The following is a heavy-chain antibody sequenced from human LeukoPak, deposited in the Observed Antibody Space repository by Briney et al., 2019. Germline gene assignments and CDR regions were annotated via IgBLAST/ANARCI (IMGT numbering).Heavy chain of an antibody. CDR1: GGSISSYY. D-gene: IGHD3-10*01. CDR3: ARWSCGSRSCDY. CDR2: IYYSGST. V-gene: IGHV4-59*01. Sequence: SETLSLTCTVSGGSISSYYWSWIRQPPGKGLEWIGYIYYSGSTNYNPSLKSRVTISVDTSKNQFSLKLRSVTAADTAVYYCARWSCGSRSCDYWGQGTLVTVSS. J-gene: IGHJ4*02.